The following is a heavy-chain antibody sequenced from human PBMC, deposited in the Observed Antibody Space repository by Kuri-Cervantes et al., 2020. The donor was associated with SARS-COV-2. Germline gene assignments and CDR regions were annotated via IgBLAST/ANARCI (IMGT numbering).Heavy chain of an antibody. CDR3: ARVKDWFGEPKSDY. CDR2: IYHSGST. CDR1: GYSISSGYY. D-gene: IGHD3-10*01. V-gene: IGHV4-38-2*02. Sequence: SQTLSLTCSVPGYSISSGYYWGWIRQPPGKGLEWIGSIYHSGSTYYNPSLKSRVTISVDTSKNQFSLKLSSVTAADTAVYYCARVKDWFGEPKSDYWGQGTLVTVSS. J-gene: IGHJ4*02.